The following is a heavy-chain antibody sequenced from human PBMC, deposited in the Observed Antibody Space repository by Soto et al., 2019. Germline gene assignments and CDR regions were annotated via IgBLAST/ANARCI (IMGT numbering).Heavy chain of an antibody. CDR3: AIFSLRYIAAPPGFDH. J-gene: IGHJ5*02. CDR1: GGTFSSYA. Sequence: ASVKVSCKASGGTFSSYAISWVRQAPGQGLEWMGGIIPVFGTANYAQKFQGRVTITADKSTSTAYMELSSLRSEDTAVYYCAIFSLRYIAAPPGFDHWGQGTLVTVSS. CDR2: IIPVFGTA. V-gene: IGHV1-69*06. D-gene: IGHD6-6*01.